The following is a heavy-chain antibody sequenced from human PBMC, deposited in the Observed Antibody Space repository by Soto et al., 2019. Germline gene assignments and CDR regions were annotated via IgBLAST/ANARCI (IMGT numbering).Heavy chain of an antibody. CDR2: ISGSGGTT. D-gene: IGHD2-15*01. CDR3: VIGQDGGCYSPLDY. J-gene: IGHJ4*02. V-gene: IGHV3-23*01. Sequence: EVQLLESGGGLVQPGGSLRLSFAASGFSFSSYAMTWVRQAPGKGLEWVSAISGSGGTTFYAGSVKGRFTISRDNSKNTLHLQMNSLRSEDTAVYYCVIGQDGGCYSPLDYWGQGTLVTVSS. CDR1: GFSFSSYA.